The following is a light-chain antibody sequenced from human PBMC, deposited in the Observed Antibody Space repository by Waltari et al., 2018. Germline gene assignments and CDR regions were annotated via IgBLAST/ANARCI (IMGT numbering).Light chain of an antibody. J-gene: IGLJ2*01. CDR3: SSQSSNDVVL. V-gene: IGLV2-14*01. CDR1: SNAVGGYNS. CDR2: DVS. Sequence: QCALTQPASVSGSPGQSVTIFCAGTSNAVGGYNSVSWYQEHPVQAPRVIIYDVSDRPSGVSDRFSGSKSGNTASLTISGLQAEDEADYYCSSQSSNDVVLFGGGTKLTVL.